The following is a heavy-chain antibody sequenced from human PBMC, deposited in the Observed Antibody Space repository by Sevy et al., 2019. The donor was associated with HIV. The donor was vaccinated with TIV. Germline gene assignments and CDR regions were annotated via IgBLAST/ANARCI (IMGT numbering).Heavy chain of an antibody. CDR3: AKGYCSGGSCPRDYYYYGMDV. CDR1: GFTFSTYA. D-gene: IGHD2-15*01. CDR2: ISGSGRST. V-gene: IGHV3-23*01. J-gene: IGHJ6*02. Sequence: GGSLRLSCAASGFTFSTYAMNWVRQAPGKGLEWVSTISGSGRSTYYADSVEGRFTISRDNSKNTLYLQMNSLRADDTAVYYCAKGYCSGGSCPRDYYYYGMDVWGQWTTVTVSS.